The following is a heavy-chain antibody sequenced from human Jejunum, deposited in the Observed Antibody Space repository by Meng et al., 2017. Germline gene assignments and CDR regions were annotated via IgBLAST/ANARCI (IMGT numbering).Heavy chain of an antibody. CDR1: GFSLSTSGVG. J-gene: IGHJ4*02. Sequence: QITLKESGPSRVEPTQTLALTCTFSGFSLSTSGVGVGWIRQSTGKALEWLAVIYWDNDKRYSPSLKNRLTIDKDTSKNEVVLTMTNMDPVDTATYYCAHRRISGSPWDGGDFDYWGQGTLVTVSS. CDR3: AHRRISGSPWDGGDFDY. V-gene: IGHV2-5*02. CDR2: IYWDNDK. D-gene: IGHD2-15*01.